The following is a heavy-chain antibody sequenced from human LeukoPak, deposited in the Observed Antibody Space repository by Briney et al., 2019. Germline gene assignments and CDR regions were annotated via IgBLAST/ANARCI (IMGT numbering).Heavy chain of an antibody. Sequence: ASVKVSCKASVYTFTGYYMHCVRQAPGQGLEWMGWISPDNGGTYYAQKFQGRVTMTRDTSISTAYMELASLSSDDTAVYYCARQGGLGVAATPDSWGQGTQVTVSS. CDR3: ARQGGLGVAATPDS. CDR2: ISPDNGGT. J-gene: IGHJ4*02. D-gene: IGHD6-13*01. CDR1: VYTFTGYY. V-gene: IGHV1-2*02.